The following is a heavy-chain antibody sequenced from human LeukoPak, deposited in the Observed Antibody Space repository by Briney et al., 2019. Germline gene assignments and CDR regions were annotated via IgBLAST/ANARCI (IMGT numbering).Heavy chain of an antibody. J-gene: IGHJ4*02. CDR2: IIPIFGTA. CDR1: GGTFSSYA. Sequence: ASVKVSCKASGGTFSSYAISWVRPAPGQGLEWMGGIIPIFGTANYAQKFQGRVTITADESTSTAYMELSSLRSEDTAVYYCAREYGWLQFAPTHGLYVDWGQGTLVTVSS. V-gene: IGHV1-69*01. D-gene: IGHD5-24*01. CDR3: AREYGWLQFAPTHGLYVD.